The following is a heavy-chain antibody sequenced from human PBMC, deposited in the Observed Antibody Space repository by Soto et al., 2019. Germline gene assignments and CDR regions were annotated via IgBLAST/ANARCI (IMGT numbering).Heavy chain of an antibody. J-gene: IGHJ4*02. CDR2: ITTKAERGTT. Sequence: EVQLVESGGGLVEPGGSLRLSCAASGFTFNNARMSWVRQAPGKGLDWVGRITTKAERGTTDYAASVKGRFTLSRDDSRNTLLLQMNSLKTEDTAVDYCTTNGAASVGTLSYWGQGTLVTVSS. CDR1: GFTFNNAR. D-gene: IGHD1-26*01. CDR3: TTNGAASVGTLSY. V-gene: IGHV3-15*01.